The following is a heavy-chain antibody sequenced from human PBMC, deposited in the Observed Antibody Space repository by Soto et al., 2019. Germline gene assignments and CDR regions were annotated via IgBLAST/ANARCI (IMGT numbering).Heavy chain of an antibody. D-gene: IGHD1-7*01. V-gene: IGHV1-8*01. J-gene: IGHJ3*02. CDR3: ARSRYNWNYADAFDI. CDR1: GYTFTSYD. CDR2: MNPNSGNT. Sequence: ASVKVSCKASGYTFTSYDINWVRQATGQGLEWMGWMNPNSGNTGYAQKFQGRVTMTRNTSISTAYMELGSLRSEDTAVYYCARSRYNWNYADAFDIWGQGTMVTVSS.